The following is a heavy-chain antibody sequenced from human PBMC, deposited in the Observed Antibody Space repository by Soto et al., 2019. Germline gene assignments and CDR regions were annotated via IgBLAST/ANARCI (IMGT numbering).Heavy chain of an antibody. V-gene: IGHV5-51*01. Sequence: GESLKISCQGSGYSFTSYWIGWVRPMPGKGLEWMGIIYPGDSDTRYSPSFQGQVTISADKSISTAYLQWSSPKASDTAMYYGARREQQHEYNWFDPWGQGTLVTVSS. J-gene: IGHJ5*02. CDR3: ARREQQHEYNWFDP. CDR1: GYSFTSYW. CDR2: IYPGDSDT. D-gene: IGHD6-13*01.